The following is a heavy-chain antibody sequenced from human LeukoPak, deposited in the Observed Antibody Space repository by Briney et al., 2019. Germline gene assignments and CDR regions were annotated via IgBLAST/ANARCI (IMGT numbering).Heavy chain of an antibody. J-gene: IGHJ6*02. D-gene: IGHD3-10*01. V-gene: IGHV1-8*01. CDR3: ARGTYGIGELLNYYYYYGMDV. CDR1: GYTFTSYD. Sequence: ASVKVSCKASGYTFTSYDINWVRQATGQGLEWMGWMNPNSGNTGYAQKFQGRVTMTRNTSISTAYMEMSSLRSEDTAVYYCARGTYGIGELLNYYYYYGMDVWGQGTMVTVSS. CDR2: MNPNSGNT.